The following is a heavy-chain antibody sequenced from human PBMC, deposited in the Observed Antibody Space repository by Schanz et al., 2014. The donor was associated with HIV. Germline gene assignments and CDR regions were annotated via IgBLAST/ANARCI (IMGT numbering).Heavy chain of an antibody. CDR2: MSYSSSAM. V-gene: IGHV3-48*04. CDR1: GFTLSSYS. CDR3: ARDSGSYQYFQY. J-gene: IGHJ1*01. Sequence: VQLVESGGGLVQPGGSLRLSCVASGFTLSSYSMNWVRQAPGKGLECVSYMSYSSSAMYYADSVKGRFTISRDNAKNSLYLQMKSLRAEDTAVYYCARDSGSYQYFQYWGQGTPVTVSS. D-gene: IGHD1-26*01.